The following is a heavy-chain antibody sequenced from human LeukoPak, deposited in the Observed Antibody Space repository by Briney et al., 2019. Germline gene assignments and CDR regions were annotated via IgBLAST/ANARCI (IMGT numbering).Heavy chain of an antibody. CDR2: ISAYNGNT. CDR3: ARGAILKSGSYSWGPLDY. V-gene: IGHV1-18*01. J-gene: IGHJ4*02. CDR1: GYTFTSYG. D-gene: IGHD1-26*01. Sequence: GASVKVSCKASGYTFTSYGISWVRQAPGQGLEWMGWISAYNGNTNYAQKLQGRVTMTTDTSTSTAYMELRSLRSDDTAVYYCARGAILKSGSYSWGPLDYWGQGTLVTVSS.